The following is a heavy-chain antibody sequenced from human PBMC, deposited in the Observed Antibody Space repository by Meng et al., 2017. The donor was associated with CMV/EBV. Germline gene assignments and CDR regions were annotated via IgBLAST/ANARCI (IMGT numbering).Heavy chain of an antibody. CDR2: ISSSSSYI. CDR3: ARIGIFGCSSTSCYDLDAFDI. D-gene: IGHD2-2*01. Sequence: GESLKISCAASGFTFSSYSMNWVRQAPGKGLEWVSSISSSSSYIYYADSVKGRFTISRDNAKNSLHLQMNSLRAEDTAVYFCARIGIFGCSSTSCYDLDAFDIWGQGTMVTVSS. J-gene: IGHJ3*02. V-gene: IGHV3-21*06. CDR1: GFTFSSYS.